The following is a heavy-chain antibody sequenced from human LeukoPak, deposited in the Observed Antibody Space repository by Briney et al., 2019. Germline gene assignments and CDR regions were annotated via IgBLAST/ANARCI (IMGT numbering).Heavy chain of an antibody. D-gene: IGHD3-10*01. CDR3: AKDIGSYYDY. J-gene: IGHJ4*02. CDR1: GFSFSSYT. CDR2: ISDRGSTT. Sequence: GGSLRLSCAASGFSFSSYTMSWVRQAPGKGLEWVSGISDRGSTTYYADSVKGRFTISRDNSKNTLYLEMNSLRAEDTAVYYCAKDIGSYYDYWGRGILVTVSS. V-gene: IGHV3-23*01.